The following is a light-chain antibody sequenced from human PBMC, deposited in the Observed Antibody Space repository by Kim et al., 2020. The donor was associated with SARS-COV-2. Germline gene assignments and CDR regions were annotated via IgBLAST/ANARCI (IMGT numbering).Light chain of an antibody. CDR3: NSRDSSGNPNVV. V-gene: IGLV3-19*01. J-gene: IGLJ2*01. CDR1: SLRSYY. CDR2: GKN. Sequence: LGKTVRITCQGDSLRSYYASWYQQKPEQAPVLVIYGKNNRPSGIPDRFSGSSSGNTASLTITGAQAEDEADYYCNSRDSSGNPNVVFGGGTKLTVL.